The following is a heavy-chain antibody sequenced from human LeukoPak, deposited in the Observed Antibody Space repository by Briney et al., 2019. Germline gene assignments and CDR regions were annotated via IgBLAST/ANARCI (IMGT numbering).Heavy chain of an antibody. CDR1: GFTFDEYA. J-gene: IGHJ3*02. D-gene: IGHD2-15*01. V-gene: IGHV3-9*01. CDR2: ISWSRCII. Sequence: GGSLRLSCAASGFTFDEYAMHWVRQAPGKGLEWVSGISWSRCIIEYADSVRGRFTISRDNAKNSLFLQMNSLRAEDSAMYYCARDHVGGSCVDCALGDAFDTWGQGTMVTVSS. CDR3: ARDHVGGSCVDCALGDAFDT.